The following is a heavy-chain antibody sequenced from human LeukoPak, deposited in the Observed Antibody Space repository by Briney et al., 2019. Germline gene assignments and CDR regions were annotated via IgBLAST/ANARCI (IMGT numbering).Heavy chain of an antibody. D-gene: IGHD6-19*01. CDR1: GYTFTRYG. Sequence: ASVKVSCKASGYTFTRYGITWVRQAPGQGLEWMGWISAYNGDTKYAQKLQGRVTMITDTSTSTAYMELRSLRSDDTAVYYCARDPSNSSGWYIFFDFWGQGTLVAVSS. CDR3: ARDPSNSSGWYIFFDF. CDR2: ISAYNGDT. V-gene: IGHV1-18*01. J-gene: IGHJ4*02.